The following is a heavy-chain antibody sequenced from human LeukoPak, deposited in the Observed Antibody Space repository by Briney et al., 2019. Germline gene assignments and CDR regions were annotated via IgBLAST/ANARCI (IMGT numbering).Heavy chain of an antibody. Sequence: SETLSLTCTVSGGSISSYYWSWIRQPPGKGLEWIGYIYYSGSTNYNPSLKSRVTISVDTSKNQFSLKLSSVTAADTAVYYCARGEDYIAVAAPYYFDYWGQGTLVTVSS. D-gene: IGHD6-19*01. J-gene: IGHJ4*02. CDR3: ARGEDYIAVAAPYYFDY. V-gene: IGHV4-59*01. CDR1: GGSISSYY. CDR2: IYYSGST.